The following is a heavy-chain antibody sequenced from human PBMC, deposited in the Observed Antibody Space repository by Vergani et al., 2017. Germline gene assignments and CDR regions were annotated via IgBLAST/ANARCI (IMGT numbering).Heavy chain of an antibody. CDR1: GFTFTNFA. J-gene: IGHJ4*02. CDR2: ISGSGGFT. Sequence: EVQLLESGGNLVQPGGSLRLSCAASGFTFTNFAMTWVRQAPGEGLEWVSGISGSGGFTYYADSVKGRFTISRDNSKNTMFLQMNNLRAEDTAVYYCAKDKVPGYYDISGYCDYWGQGTLVTVSS. CDR3: AKDKVPGYYDISGYCDY. V-gene: IGHV3-23*01. D-gene: IGHD3-22*01.